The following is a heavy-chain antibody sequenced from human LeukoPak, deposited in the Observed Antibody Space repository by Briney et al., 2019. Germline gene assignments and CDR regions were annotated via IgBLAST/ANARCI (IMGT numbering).Heavy chain of an antibody. CDR2: INSDGSTT. D-gene: IGHD5-18*01. J-gene: IGHJ4*02. CDR3: ARDRGYIYGYAFDY. V-gene: IGHV3-74*01. Sequence: GGSLRLSCAASGFTFSSYWMHWVRQDPRKGLVWVSRINSDGSTTTYADSVKGRFTISRDNARNTLYLQMNSLRAEDTAVYYCARDRGYIYGYAFDYWGQGTLVTVSS. CDR1: GFTFSSYW.